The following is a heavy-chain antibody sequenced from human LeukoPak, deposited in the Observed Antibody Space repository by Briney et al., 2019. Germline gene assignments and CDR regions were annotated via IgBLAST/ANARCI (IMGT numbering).Heavy chain of an antibody. CDR3: ARGRYYFDY. CDR1: GYSISSGYY. V-gene: IGHV4-38-2*02. CDR2: IYHSGST. Sequence: SETLSLTCTVSGYSISSGYYWGWIRQPPGKGLEWIGSIYHSGSTYYNPSLKSRVTISVDTSKNQFSLKLSSVTAADTAVYYCARGRYYFDYWGQGTLVTVSS. J-gene: IGHJ4*02. D-gene: IGHD4-17*01.